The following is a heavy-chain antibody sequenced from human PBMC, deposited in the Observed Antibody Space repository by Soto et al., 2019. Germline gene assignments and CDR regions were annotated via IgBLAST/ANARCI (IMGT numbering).Heavy chain of an antibody. J-gene: IGHJ4*02. Sequence: QVQLMQSGAEVKKPGASVKVSCRASGDTFTDYYIHWVRQAPGQGLEWMGTVNPSGGHTTYAQHFLGRVTITREPPTXTLDMELTSQRSEDTAVYYCASGGHVVVVTAALDYWGKGTLVTVSS. CDR3: ASGGHVVVVTAALDY. V-gene: IGHV1-46*01. D-gene: IGHD2-21*02. CDR1: GDTFTDYY. CDR2: VNPSGGHT.